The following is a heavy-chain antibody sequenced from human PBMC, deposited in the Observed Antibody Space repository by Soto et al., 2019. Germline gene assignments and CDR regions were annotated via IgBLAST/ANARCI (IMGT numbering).Heavy chain of an antibody. Sequence: GASVKVSCKASGYTFTSYYMHWVRQAPGQGLEWMGWISAYNGNTNYAQKLQGRVTMTTDTSTSTAYMELRSLRSGDTAVYYCARAPYQYCTNGVCYELAFDYWGQGTLVTVSS. CDR2: ISAYNGNT. CDR3: ARAPYQYCTNGVCYELAFDY. J-gene: IGHJ4*02. D-gene: IGHD2-8*01. CDR1: GYTFTSYY. V-gene: IGHV1-18*04.